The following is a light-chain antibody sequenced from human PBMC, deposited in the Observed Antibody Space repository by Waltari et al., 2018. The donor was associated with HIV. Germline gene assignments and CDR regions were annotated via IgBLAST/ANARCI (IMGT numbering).Light chain of an antibody. Sequence: QSALPQPASVSGSPGQSITISCTGTSSDVGGYNYVSWYQQHPGKAPKLMLYEVSNRPSGVSKRFSGSKSGNTASLTISGLQAEDEADYYCSSYTSSSWVFGGGTKLTVL. J-gene: IGLJ3*02. CDR2: EVS. V-gene: IGLV2-14*01. CDR3: SSYTSSSWV. CDR1: SSDVGGYNY.